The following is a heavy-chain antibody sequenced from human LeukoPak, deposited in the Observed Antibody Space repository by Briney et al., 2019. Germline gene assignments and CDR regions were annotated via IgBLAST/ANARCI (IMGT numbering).Heavy chain of an antibody. V-gene: IGHV4-39*01. CDR1: GGSISGSSCY. J-gene: IGHJ3*02. CDR3: ARRPPALGAFDI. CDR2: IYYSDSGQM. Sequence: PSETLSLTCTVSGGSISGSSCYWGWIRQSPGRGLEWIGSIYYSDSGQMFYNPSLKSRVTMSADTSKNQFSLRVTSVTAADTAMYCCARRPPALGAFDIWGQGAMVSVSS.